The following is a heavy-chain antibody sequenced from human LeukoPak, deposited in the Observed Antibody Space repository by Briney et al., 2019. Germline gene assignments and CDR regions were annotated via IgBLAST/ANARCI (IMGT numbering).Heavy chain of an antibody. CDR3: ARGSTSDWPLDH. V-gene: IGHV1-46*01. CDR1: GYTFTSYY. Sequence: ASVKVSCKASGYTFTSYYIHWVRQAPGQGLEWMGLINPSRGSTDYAQKFQGRVTITRDTSASTAYIELRSLRSEDTAMYYCARGSTSDWPLDHWGQETLVTISS. D-gene: IGHD2-2*01. CDR2: INPSRGST. J-gene: IGHJ4*02.